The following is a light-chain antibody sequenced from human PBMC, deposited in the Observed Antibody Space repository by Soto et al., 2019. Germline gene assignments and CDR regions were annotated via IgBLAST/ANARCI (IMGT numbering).Light chain of an antibody. CDR1: SSDVGAYNY. V-gene: IGLV2-8*01. J-gene: IGLJ3*02. CDR2: EVS. Sequence: QSALTQPPSASGSRGQSVTISCTGTSSDVGAYNYVSWYQQHPGKAPKLIIYEVSERPSGVPDRFSGSKSGNTASLTVSGLQAEDEADYYCSSYTSSYTWIFGGGTQLTVL. CDR3: SSYTSSYTWI.